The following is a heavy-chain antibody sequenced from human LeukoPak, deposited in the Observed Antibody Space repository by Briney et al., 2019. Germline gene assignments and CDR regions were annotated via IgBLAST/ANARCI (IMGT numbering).Heavy chain of an antibody. J-gene: IGHJ3*02. D-gene: IGHD3-3*01. V-gene: IGHV4-59*01. Sequence: SETLSLTCTVSGGSISSYYWSWIRQPPGKGLEWIGYIYYSGSTNYNPSLKSRVTISVDTSKNQFSLKLSSVTAADTAVYYCARMGELRFLEFGAFDIWGQGTMVTVSS. CDR2: IYYSGST. CDR1: GGSISSYY. CDR3: ARMGELRFLEFGAFDI.